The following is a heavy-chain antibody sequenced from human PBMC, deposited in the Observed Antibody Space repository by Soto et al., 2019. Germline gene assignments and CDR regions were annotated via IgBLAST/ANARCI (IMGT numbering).Heavy chain of an antibody. Sequence: GASVKVCCKASGYTFTSYGISWVRQAPGQGLEWMGWISAYNGNTNYAQKLQGRVTMTTDTSTSTAYMELSSLRSEDTAVYYCARESRYCSGGSCYFLPGIDYWGQGTLVPVLL. CDR2: ISAYNGNT. CDR1: GYTFTSYG. D-gene: IGHD2-15*01. CDR3: ARESRYCSGGSCYFLPGIDY. V-gene: IGHV1-18*01. J-gene: IGHJ4*02.